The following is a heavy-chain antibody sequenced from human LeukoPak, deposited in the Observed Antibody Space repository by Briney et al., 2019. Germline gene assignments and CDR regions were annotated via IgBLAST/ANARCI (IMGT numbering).Heavy chain of an antibody. CDR3: AARQRRGYSYGPYYFDY. CDR1: GGSFSGYY. D-gene: IGHD5-18*01. Sequence: KPSETLSLTCAVSGGSFSGYYWSWIRQPPGKGLEWIGEINHSGSTNYNPSLKSRVTISVDTSKNQFSLKLSSVTAADTAVYYCAARQRRGYSYGPYYFDYWGQGTLVTVSS. J-gene: IGHJ4*02. V-gene: IGHV4-34*01. CDR2: INHSGST.